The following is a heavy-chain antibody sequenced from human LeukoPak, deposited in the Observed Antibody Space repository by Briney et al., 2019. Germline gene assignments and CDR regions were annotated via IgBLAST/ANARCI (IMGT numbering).Heavy chain of an antibody. J-gene: IGHJ4*02. CDR3: ARGSGGSGYNYRGDY. Sequence: PGGSLRLSCAASGFTFSSYGMHWVRQAPGKGLEWLAVIWYDGNKKHYVESVQGRFTISRDNSKDTLYLQMNSLRAEDTAVYFCARGSGGSGYNYRGDYWGQGTLVTVSS. CDR1: GFTFSSYG. V-gene: IGHV3-33*01. D-gene: IGHD5-24*01. CDR2: IWYDGNKK.